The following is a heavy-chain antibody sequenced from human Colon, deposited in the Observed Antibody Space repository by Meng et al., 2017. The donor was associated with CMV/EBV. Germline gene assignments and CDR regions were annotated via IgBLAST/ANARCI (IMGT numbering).Heavy chain of an antibody. CDR3: ARELPRAQ. J-gene: IGHJ4*02. D-gene: IGHD1-14*01. Sequence: SETLSLTCSVSGFSISSGYYWCWIRQSPEKGLEWIGTTYYGGTTTYNPSLKNRVRISIDTSKNQFFLKLDSVTAADTAVYFCARELPRAQWGQGILVTVSS. CDR1: GFSISSGYY. V-gene: IGHV4-38-2*02. CDR2: TYYGGTT.